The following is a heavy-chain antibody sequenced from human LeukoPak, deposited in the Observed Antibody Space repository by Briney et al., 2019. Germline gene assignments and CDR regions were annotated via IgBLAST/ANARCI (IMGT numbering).Heavy chain of an antibody. CDR3: ASGYVNYYFDY. V-gene: IGHV4-59*01. CDR1: GSMYNYY. J-gene: IGHJ4*02. Sequence: SETLSLTCTVSGSMYNYYWSWIRQPPGKGLEWIGYIYYSGSTNYNPSLKSRITISVDTSKNQFSLKLSSVTAADTAVYYCASGYVNYYFDYWGQGTLVTVSS. CDR2: IYYSGST. D-gene: IGHD5-12*01.